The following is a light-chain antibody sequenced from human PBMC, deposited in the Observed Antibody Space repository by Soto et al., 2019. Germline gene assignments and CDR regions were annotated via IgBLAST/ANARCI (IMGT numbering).Light chain of an antibody. CDR3: QQYGSSPRT. CDR2: GAS. Sequence: EIVLTQFPDTLSVSPGERATLSCRASQSVSSSSLAWYQQKRGQAPRLLIHGASSRATGIPDRFSGSGSGTDFTLTISRLEPEDFAVYYCQQYGSSPRTFGQGTKVEV. V-gene: IGKV3-20*01. CDR1: QSVSSSS. J-gene: IGKJ1*01.